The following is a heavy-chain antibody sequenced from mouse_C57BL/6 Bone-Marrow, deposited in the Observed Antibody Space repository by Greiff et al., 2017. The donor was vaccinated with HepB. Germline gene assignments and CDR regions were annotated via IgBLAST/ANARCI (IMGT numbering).Heavy chain of an antibody. CDR2: IHPNSGST. CDR3: ARDHYYYGSSYRGYFDV. CDR1: GYTFTSYW. V-gene: IGHV1-64*01. Sequence: QVQLQQPGAELVKPGASVKLSCKASGYTFTSYWMHWVKQRPGQGLEWIGMIHPNSGSTNYNEKFKSKATLTVDKSSSTAYMQLSSLTSEDSAVYYCARDHYYYGSSYRGYFDVWGTGTTVTVSS. D-gene: IGHD1-1*01. J-gene: IGHJ1*03.